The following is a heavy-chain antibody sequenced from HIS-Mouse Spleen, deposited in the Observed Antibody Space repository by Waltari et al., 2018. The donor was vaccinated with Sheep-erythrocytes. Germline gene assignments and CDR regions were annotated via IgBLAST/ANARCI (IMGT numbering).Heavy chain of an antibody. Sequence: QLQLQESGPGLVKPSETLSLTCTVSGGSISSSSYYWGWIRQPPGKGLEWIGSIYYSGSTYYNPSLKSRVTISVDTSKNQFSLKLSSVTAADTAVYYCAREPYYYDSSGMDVWGQGTTVTVSS. CDR3: AREPYYYDSSGMDV. CDR2: IYYSGST. CDR1: GGSISSSSYY. J-gene: IGHJ6*02. V-gene: IGHV4-39*07. D-gene: IGHD3-22*01.